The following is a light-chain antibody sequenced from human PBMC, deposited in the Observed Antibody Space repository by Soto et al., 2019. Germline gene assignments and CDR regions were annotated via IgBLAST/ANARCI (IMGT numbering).Light chain of an antibody. Sequence: EVVLTQSPGTLSLSPGERATLSCRASQSVSNNYLAWYQQKPGQAPRLLTYGASNRATGIPDRFSGSGSGTDFTLTISRLEPEDFAVYYCQQYGSSGTFGQGTKVDXK. CDR3: QQYGSSGT. CDR1: QSVSNNY. J-gene: IGKJ1*01. CDR2: GAS. V-gene: IGKV3-20*01.